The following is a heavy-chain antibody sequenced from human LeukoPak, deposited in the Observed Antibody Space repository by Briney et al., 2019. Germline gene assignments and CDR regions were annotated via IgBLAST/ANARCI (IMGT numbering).Heavy chain of an antibody. D-gene: IGHD3-22*01. CDR3: AKDPKAYYYDSSGYYHDY. Sequence: PGGSLRLSCAASGFTFSSYAMSWVRQAPGKGLEWVSAISGSGGSTYYADSVKGRFTIPRDNSKNTLYLQMNSLRAEDTAVYYCAKDPKAYYYDSSGYYHDYWGQGTLVTVSS. V-gene: IGHV3-23*01. J-gene: IGHJ4*02. CDR2: ISGSGGST. CDR1: GFTFSSYA.